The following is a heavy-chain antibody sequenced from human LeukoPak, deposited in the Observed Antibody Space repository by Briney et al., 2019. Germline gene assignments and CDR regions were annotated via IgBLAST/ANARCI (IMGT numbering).Heavy chain of an antibody. D-gene: IGHD2-2*01. CDR2: IRYDGSNK. V-gene: IGHV3-30*02. Sequence: GGSLRLYCAASGFAFSSYGMHWVRQAPGQGLEGVAFIRYDGSNKYYADSVKGRFTISRDNSKNTLYLQMNSLRAEDTAVYYCAKDYRSTSFSYYFDYWGQGTLVTVSS. CDR1: GFAFSSYG. CDR3: AKDYRSTSFSYYFDY. J-gene: IGHJ4*02.